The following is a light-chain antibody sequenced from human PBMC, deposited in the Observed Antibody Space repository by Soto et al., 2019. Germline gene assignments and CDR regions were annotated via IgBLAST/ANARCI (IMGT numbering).Light chain of an antibody. Sequence: DIQMTQSPSSLAASVVYRVTITCRASQAIRNDLGWYQQKPAKAPKRLIYAASSLQSGVPSRFSGSGSGTEFTLTISSLQPEDSATYYCLQHNTYPRTFGQGTKVDI. CDR3: LQHNTYPRT. J-gene: IGKJ1*01. CDR2: AAS. V-gene: IGKV1-17*01. CDR1: QAIRND.